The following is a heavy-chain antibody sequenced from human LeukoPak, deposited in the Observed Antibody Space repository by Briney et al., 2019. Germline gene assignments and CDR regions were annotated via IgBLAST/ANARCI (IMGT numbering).Heavy chain of an antibody. J-gene: IGHJ5*02. Sequence: SQTLSLTFAITGDSVSINSAAWYWIRQSPSRGLEWLGRTYYRSKWYNDYAVSVKSRITINPDTSKNQFSLQLNSVTPEDTAVYYSVRGRVVATLSVVPSGQGTLVTVSS. CDR1: GDSVSINSAA. D-gene: IGHD1-26*01. CDR2: TYYRSKWYN. CDR3: VRGRVVATLSVVP. V-gene: IGHV6-1*01.